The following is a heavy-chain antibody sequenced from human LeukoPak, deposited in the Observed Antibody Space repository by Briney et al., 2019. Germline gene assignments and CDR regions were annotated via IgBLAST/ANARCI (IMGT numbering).Heavy chain of an antibody. CDR1: GGSISSGSYY. D-gene: IGHD6-13*01. CDR3: AREGIAAAAIDY. Sequence: PSETLSLTCTASGGSISSGSYYWSWIRQPAGKGLEWIGRIYTSGSTNYNPSLKSRVTISVDTSKNQFSLKLSSVTAADTAVYYCAREGIAAAAIDYWGQGTLVTVSS. J-gene: IGHJ4*02. V-gene: IGHV4-61*02. CDR2: IYTSGST.